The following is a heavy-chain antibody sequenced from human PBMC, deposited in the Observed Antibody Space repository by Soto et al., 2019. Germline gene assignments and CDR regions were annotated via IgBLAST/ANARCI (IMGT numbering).Heavy chain of an antibody. Sequence: EVQLVESGGGLVKPGGSLRLSCAASGFTFSSYSMNWVRQAPGKGLEWVSSISSSSSYIYYADSVKGRFTISRDNAKNSLYLQMNSLRAEDTAVYYCARDYCSSTSCYGYWGQGTLVTVSS. CDR3: ARDYCSSTSCYGY. CDR1: GFTFSSYS. V-gene: IGHV3-21*01. J-gene: IGHJ4*02. D-gene: IGHD2-2*01. CDR2: ISSSSSYI.